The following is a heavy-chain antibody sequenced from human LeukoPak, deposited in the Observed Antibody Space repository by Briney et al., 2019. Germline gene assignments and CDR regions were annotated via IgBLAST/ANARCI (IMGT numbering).Heavy chain of an antibody. D-gene: IGHD3-9*01. CDR2: IRYDGSNK. Sequence: RLSCAASGFTFSSYGMHWGRQAPGKGLEWVAFIRYDGSNKYYADSVKGRFTISRDNSKNTLYLQMNSLRAEDTAVYYCATSTPTYYDILTGYIKGYYFDYWGQGTLVTVSS. CDR3: ATSTPTYYDILTGYIKGYYFDY. J-gene: IGHJ4*02. V-gene: IGHV3-30*02. CDR1: GFTFSSYG.